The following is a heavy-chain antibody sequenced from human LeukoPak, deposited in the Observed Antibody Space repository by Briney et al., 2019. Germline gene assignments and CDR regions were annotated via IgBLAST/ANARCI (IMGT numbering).Heavy chain of an antibody. CDR2: ISGGGGST. Sequence: GGSLRLSCAASGFTFTRYSMNWVRQAPGKGLEWVSTISGGGGSTYYADSVKGRFTISRDNSKNTLYLQVNSLRAEDTAVYYCAKGGKWDVTPFDYWGQGTLVTVSS. J-gene: IGHJ4*02. CDR1: GFTFTRYS. CDR3: AKGGKWDVTPFDY. V-gene: IGHV3-23*01. D-gene: IGHD1-26*01.